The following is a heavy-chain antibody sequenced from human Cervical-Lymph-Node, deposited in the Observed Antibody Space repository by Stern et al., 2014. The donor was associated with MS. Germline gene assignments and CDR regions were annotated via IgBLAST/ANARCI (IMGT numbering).Heavy chain of an antibody. Sequence: QVQLVQSGAEVKKPGSSVKVSCKASGDTFTDYAIRWVRQAPGQGPEWMGGITPIFGSADYAQKFQGRLTITADRSTSTAYMDLSSLTSEDTAVYYCAREVGSLAMDVWGQGTTVIVSS. CDR2: ITPIFGSA. CDR1: GDTFTDYA. V-gene: IGHV1-69*06. CDR3: AREVGSLAMDV. D-gene: IGHD1-1*01. J-gene: IGHJ6*01.